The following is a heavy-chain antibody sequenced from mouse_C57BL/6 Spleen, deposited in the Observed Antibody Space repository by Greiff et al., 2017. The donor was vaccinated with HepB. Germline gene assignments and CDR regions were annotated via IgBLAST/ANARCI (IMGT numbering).Heavy chain of an antibody. CDR3: ARTITTVVATPAY. V-gene: IGHV1-7*01. J-gene: IGHJ3*01. CDR2: INPSSGYT. CDR1: GYTFTSYW. Sequence: LVESGAELAKPGASVKLSCKASGYTFTSYWMHWVKQRPGQGLEWIGYINPSSGYTKYNQKFKDKATLTADKSSSTAYMQLSSLTYEDSAVYYCARTITTVVATPAYWGQGTLVTVSA. D-gene: IGHD1-1*01.